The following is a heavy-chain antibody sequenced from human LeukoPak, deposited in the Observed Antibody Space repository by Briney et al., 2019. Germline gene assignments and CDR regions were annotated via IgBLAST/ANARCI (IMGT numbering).Heavy chain of an antibody. CDR3: AGSILTGYPNFDY. CDR2: ISSSSSTI. D-gene: IGHD3-9*01. Sequence: GGSLRLSCAASGFTFSSYSMNWVRQAPGKGLEWVSYISSSSSTIYYADSVKGRFTISRDNAKNSLYLQMNSLRAEDTAVYYCAGSILTGYPNFDYWGQGTLVTVSS. CDR1: GFTFSSYS. J-gene: IGHJ4*02. V-gene: IGHV3-48*04.